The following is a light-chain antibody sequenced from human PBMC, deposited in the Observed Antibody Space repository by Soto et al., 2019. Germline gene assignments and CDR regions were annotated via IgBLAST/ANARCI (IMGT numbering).Light chain of an antibody. Sequence: QSVLTQPPSASGTPGQGVSISCSGTSSNIGSNYVYWYRLLPGTAPKLVMFSNVMRPPGVPDRFSGAKSGTSASLAISGLRPEDEADYFWAAWDASLSGWVFGGGTKLTVL. CDR1: SSNIGSNY. CDR2: SNV. J-gene: IGLJ3*02. V-gene: IGLV1-47*02. CDR3: AAWDASLSGWV.